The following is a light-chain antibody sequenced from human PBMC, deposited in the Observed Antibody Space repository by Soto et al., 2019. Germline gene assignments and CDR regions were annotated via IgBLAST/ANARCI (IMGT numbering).Light chain of an antibody. CDR1: QSISSY. Sequence: DIQTAQSPSSLSASVGDRVTITCRASQSISSYLNWYQQKPGKAPKLLIYAASSLQSGVPSRFSGSGSGTDFTLTISSLQPEDFATYYCQQSYSTPLTLGGGTKVDIK. V-gene: IGKV1-39*01. CDR3: QQSYSTPLT. J-gene: IGKJ4*01. CDR2: AAS.